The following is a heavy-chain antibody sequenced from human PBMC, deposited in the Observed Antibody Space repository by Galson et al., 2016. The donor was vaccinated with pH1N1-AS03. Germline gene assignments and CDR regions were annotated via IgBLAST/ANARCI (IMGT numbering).Heavy chain of an antibody. CDR2: ISYDGSKK. D-gene: IGHD6-25*01. V-gene: IGHV3-30*07. CDR3: ARLRHSGTPRGYNYYGMDV. Sequence: SLRLSCAASGFTFSTCAMHWVRQAPGKGLEWVAAISYDGSKKYYPDSVKGRFTISRDNSKNTVSLQMNSLRAEDTAVYYCARLRHSGTPRGYNYYGMDVWGQGTTVTVSS. J-gene: IGHJ6*02. CDR1: GFTFSTCA.